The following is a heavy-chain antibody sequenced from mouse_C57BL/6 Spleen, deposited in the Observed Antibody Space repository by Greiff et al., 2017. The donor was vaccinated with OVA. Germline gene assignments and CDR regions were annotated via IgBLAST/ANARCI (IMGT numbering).Heavy chain of an antibody. Sequence: EVQLVESGGGLVQPGGSLKLSCAASGFTFSDYYMYWVRQTPEKRLEWVAYISNGGGSTYYPDTVKGRFTISRDNAKNTLYLQMSRLKSEDTAMYYCARRGTTVVAPFDYWGQGTTLTVSS. J-gene: IGHJ2*01. CDR1: GFTFSDYY. CDR2: ISNGGGST. D-gene: IGHD1-1*01. CDR3: ARRGTTVVAPFDY. V-gene: IGHV5-12*01.